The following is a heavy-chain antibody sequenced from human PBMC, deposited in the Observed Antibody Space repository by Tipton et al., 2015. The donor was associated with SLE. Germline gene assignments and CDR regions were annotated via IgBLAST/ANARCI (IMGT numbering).Heavy chain of an antibody. V-gene: IGHV4-30-4*01. J-gene: IGHJ3*02. CDR1: GGSISSGDYY. Sequence: TLSLTCTVSGGSISSGDYYWSWIRQPPGKGLEWIGYIYYSGSTYYNPSLKSRVTISVDTSKNQFSLKLSSVTAADTAVYYCARDGWIQLWSAFDIWGQGKMVTVSS. CDR3: ARDGWIQLWSAFDI. D-gene: IGHD5-18*01. CDR2: IYYSGST.